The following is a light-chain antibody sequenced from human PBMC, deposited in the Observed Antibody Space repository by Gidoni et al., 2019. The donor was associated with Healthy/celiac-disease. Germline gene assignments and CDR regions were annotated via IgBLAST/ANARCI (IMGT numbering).Light chain of an antibody. CDR1: QSLLHSNGYNY. CDR2: LGS. CDR3: MQALQTPWT. V-gene: IGKV2-28*01. Sequence: DIVMTQSPLSLPVTPGEPASISCRSSQSLLHSNGYNYLDWYLQKPGQSPQLLIYLGSNRASGVPDRFSGSGSGKDFTLKISRVEAEDVGVYYCMQALQTPWTFGQXTKVEIK. J-gene: IGKJ1*01.